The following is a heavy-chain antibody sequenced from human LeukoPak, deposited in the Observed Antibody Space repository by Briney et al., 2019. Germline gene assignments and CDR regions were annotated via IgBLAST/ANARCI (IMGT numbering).Heavy chain of an antibody. J-gene: IGHJ4*02. CDR1: GFTVSTTY. CDR2: IQSGGST. V-gene: IGHV3-66*01. D-gene: IGHD2-8*02. CDR3: ARVYWSHPAKYYFDY. Sequence: GGSLRLSCAVSGFTVSTTYMSWVRQAPGKGLEWVSVIQSGGSTYYADSVKGRFTISRDNSKNTLYLQMNSLRDEDTAVYYCARVYWSHPAKYYFDYWGQGTLVTVSS.